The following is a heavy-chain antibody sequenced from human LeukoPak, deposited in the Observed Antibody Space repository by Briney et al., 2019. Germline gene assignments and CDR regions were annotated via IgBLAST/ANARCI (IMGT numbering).Heavy chain of an antibody. D-gene: IGHD6-6*01. Sequence: GGSLRLSCAASGYIFRSYSMHWVRQAPGKGLEYVSAISSNGGSTYYANSVNGRFTISRDNSKNTLYLEMGCLRAEDTAVYYCAKGSYTSSSRGLDYWGQGTLVTVSS. CDR3: AKGSYTSSSRGLDY. J-gene: IGHJ4*02. CDR2: ISSNGGST. CDR1: GYIFRSYS. V-gene: IGHV3-64*01.